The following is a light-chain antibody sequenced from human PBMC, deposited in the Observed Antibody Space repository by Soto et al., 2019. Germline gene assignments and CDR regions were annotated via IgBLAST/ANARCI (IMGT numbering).Light chain of an antibody. CDR2: EDK. J-gene: IGLJ2*01. Sequence: NFMLTQPHSVSESPGKTVTISCTRSSGGIASNYVQWYQQRPGSAPTNVIYEDKQRPSGVPDRFSGSIDSSSNSASLTISGLKTEDEADYYCQSYDSSNVVFGGGTQLTVL. CDR3: QSYDSSNVV. V-gene: IGLV6-57*04. CDR1: SGGIASNY.